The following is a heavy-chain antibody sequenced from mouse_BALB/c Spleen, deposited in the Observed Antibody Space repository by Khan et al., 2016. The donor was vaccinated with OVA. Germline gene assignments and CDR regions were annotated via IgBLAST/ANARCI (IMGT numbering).Heavy chain of an antibody. Sequence: QVQLQQSGAELVRPGASVKLSCKTSGYIFTSYWIHWVKQRSGQGLEWIARIYPGTDNTYYNEKLRDKATLTADKSSSTAYIQLSSLKSEDSAVYFWAREEALYYFAYWGQGTTLTVSS. CDR2: IYPGTDNT. D-gene: IGHD1-1*01. J-gene: IGHJ2*01. CDR1: GYIFTSYW. V-gene: IGHV1S132*01. CDR3: AREEALYYFAY.